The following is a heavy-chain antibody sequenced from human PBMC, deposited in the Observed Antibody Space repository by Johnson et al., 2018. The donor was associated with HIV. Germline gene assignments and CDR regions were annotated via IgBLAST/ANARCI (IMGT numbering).Heavy chain of an antibody. CDR2: ISWNSGSI. CDR1: GFTFDDYA. Sequence: QLVESGGGLVQPGRSLRLSCAASGFTFDDYAMHWVRQAPGKGLEWVSGISWNSGSIGYADSVKGRFTISIDNAKNSLYLQMNSLRAEDTALYYCAKAGYCTGGVCYHLDAFDIWGQGTMVTVSS. V-gene: IGHV3-9*01. J-gene: IGHJ3*02. D-gene: IGHD2-8*02. CDR3: AKAGYCTGGVCYHLDAFDI.